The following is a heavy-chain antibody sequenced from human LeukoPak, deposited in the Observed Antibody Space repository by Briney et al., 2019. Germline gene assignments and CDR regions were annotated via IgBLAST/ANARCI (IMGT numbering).Heavy chain of an antibody. CDR1: GFNVSDNY. CDR2: VYTSGST. D-gene: IGHD3-22*01. CDR3: ARDRESHHDNSGYLRDWHLDP. Sequence: GGSLRLSCAASGFNVSDNYMNWVRQAPGKGLEWVSVVYTSGSTYSADSVKGRFTISRHNSKNTLYLQMNSLRPEDTAVYYCARDRESHHDNSGYLRDWHLDPSGRGTLVTLS. J-gene: IGHJ2*01. V-gene: IGHV3-53*04.